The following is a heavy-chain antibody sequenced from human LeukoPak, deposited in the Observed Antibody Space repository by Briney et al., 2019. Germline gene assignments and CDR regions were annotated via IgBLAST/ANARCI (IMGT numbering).Heavy chain of an antibody. CDR3: AREDNSGCDDDAFDI. V-gene: IGHV4-30-4*01. CDR2: IYYSGST. J-gene: IGHJ3*02. D-gene: IGHD5-12*01. Sequence: PSETLSLTCTVSGGSISSGDYYWSWIRQPPGKGLEWIGYIYYSGSTYYNPSLKSRVTISVDTSKNQFSLKLSSVTAADTAVYYCAREDNSGCDDDAFDIWGQGTMVTVSS. CDR1: GGSISSGDYY.